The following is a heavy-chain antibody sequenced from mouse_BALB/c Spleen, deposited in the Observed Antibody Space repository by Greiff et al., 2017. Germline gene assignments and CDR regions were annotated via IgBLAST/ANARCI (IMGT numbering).Heavy chain of an antibody. V-gene: IGHV3-8*02. Sequence: EVKLMESGPSLVKPSQTLSLTCSVTGDSITSGYWNWIRKFPGNKLEYMGYISYSGSTYYNPSLKSRISITRDTSKNQYYLQLNSVTTEDTATYYCARGGITTGRGFAYWGQGTLVTVSA. CDR3: ARGGITTGRGFAY. J-gene: IGHJ3*01. CDR1: GDSITSGY. CDR2: ISYSGST. D-gene: IGHD2-4*01.